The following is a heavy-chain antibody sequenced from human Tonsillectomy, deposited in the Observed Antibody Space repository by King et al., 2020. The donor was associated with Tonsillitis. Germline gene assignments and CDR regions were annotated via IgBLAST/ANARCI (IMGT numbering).Heavy chain of an antibody. D-gene: IGHD1-26*01. CDR3: ARDLGGSYKGVDY. Sequence: EVQLVESGGGVVRPGGSLRLSCAASGFTFDDYGMTWVRQAPVKGLEWVSGINWNGSSTGYADSVKGRVTISRDNAGNSLYRQMNTLRAADTALYYCARDLGGSYKGVDYWGQGTLVTVSS. CDR2: INWNGSST. CDR1: GFTFDDYG. J-gene: IGHJ4*02. V-gene: IGHV3-20*04.